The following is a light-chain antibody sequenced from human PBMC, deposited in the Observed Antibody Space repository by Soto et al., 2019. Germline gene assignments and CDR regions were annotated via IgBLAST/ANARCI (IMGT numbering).Light chain of an antibody. V-gene: IGLV1-44*01. CDR1: SSNIGKNA. J-gene: IGLJ3*02. Sequence: QAVLTQPPSASATPGQGVIISCSWSSSNIGKNAVKWYQQFPGTAPKLLIHSDDQRPSGVPDRFSGSKSGTSASLTISGLQSEDEAHYYCGAWDDSLSGLVFGGGTKVTVL. CDR2: SDD. CDR3: GAWDDSLSGLV.